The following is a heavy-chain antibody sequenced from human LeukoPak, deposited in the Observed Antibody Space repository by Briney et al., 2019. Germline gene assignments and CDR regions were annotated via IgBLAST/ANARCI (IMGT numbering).Heavy chain of an antibody. CDR1: GFTFRNYA. CDR2: ISGSGGST. V-gene: IGHV3-23*01. CDR3: AKAFSSGWSIDY. Sequence: GGSLRLSCAASGFTFRNYAMSWVRQAPGKGLEWASTISGSGGSTYYADSVKGRFTISRDNSKNTVYLQMNSLRAEDTALYYCAKAFSSGWSIDYWGQGTLVTVSS. J-gene: IGHJ4*02. D-gene: IGHD6-19*01.